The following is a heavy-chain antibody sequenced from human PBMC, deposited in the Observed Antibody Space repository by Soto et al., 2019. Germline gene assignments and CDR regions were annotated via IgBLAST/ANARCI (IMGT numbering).Heavy chain of an antibody. D-gene: IGHD3-10*01. Sequence: GSLRLSCAASGFFFSTYAMTWVRQAPGRGLEWVSTILHDETPFYTDSVKGRFTISRDNVRGTLYLQMNGLRVEDAAQYYCAKDLFPTSGQRFFFESWGQGTLVTVS. CDR1: GFFFSTYA. V-gene: IGHV3-23*01. CDR3: AKDLFPTSGQRFFFES. CDR2: ILHDETP. J-gene: IGHJ4*02.